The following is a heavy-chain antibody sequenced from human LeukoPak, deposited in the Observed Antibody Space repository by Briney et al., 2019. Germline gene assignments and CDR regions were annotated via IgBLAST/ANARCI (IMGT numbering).Heavy chain of an antibody. J-gene: IGHJ4*02. V-gene: IGHV3-11*06. CDR2: ISSSSSYT. D-gene: IGHD3-10*01. CDR3: AKNSGTFDS. Sequence: KPGGSLRLSCAASGFTFSDYYMSWIRQAPGKGLEWVSYISSSSSYTNYADSVKGRFTISRDNAKNSLYLQMNSLRAEDTAVYYCAKNSGTFDSWGQGTLVTVSS. CDR1: GFTFSDYY.